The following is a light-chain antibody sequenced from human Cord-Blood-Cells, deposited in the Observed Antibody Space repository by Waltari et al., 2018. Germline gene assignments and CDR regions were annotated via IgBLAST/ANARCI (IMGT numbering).Light chain of an antibody. CDR1: SSDVGGYNY. V-gene: IGLV2-14*01. J-gene: IGLJ1*01. Sequence: QSALTQPASVSGSPGQSITIPCTGTSSDVGGYNYVSWYQQHPGKAPTLMIYDVSNPPSGVSKRLSGSKSGNTASLTISGLQAEDETDYYCSSYTSSSAYVFGTGTKVTVL. CDR2: DVS. CDR3: SSYTSSSAYV.